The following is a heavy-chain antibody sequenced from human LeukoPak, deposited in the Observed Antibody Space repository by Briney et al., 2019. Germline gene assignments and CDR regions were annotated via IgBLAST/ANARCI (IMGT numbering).Heavy chain of an antibody. CDR2: ISSSGSTI. J-gene: IGHJ6*04. CDR3: ARDDCSGGSCYSYYGMDV. Sequence: PGGSLRLSCAASGFTFSSYEMNWVRQAPGKGLEWASYISSSGSTIYYADSVKGRFTISRDNAKNSLYLQMNSLRAEDTAVYYCARDDCSGGSCYSYYGMDVWGKGTTVTVSS. D-gene: IGHD2-15*01. CDR1: GFTFSSYE. V-gene: IGHV3-48*03.